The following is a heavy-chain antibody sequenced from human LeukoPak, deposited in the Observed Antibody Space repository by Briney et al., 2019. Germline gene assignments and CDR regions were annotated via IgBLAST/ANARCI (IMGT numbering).Heavy chain of an antibody. CDR2: INHRGDT. D-gene: IGHD1-1*01. V-gene: IGHV4-34*01. CDR1: GGSFSTYY. J-gene: IGHJ4*03. CDR3: ARGPTISETGYFDY. Sequence: SETLSLTCAVYGGSFSTYYWSWIRQSPGKGLEWIAEINHRGDTNYNPSVKSRVTISVDTSKSQFSLKVSSLTAADTAVYYCARGPTISETGYFDYWGQGTLVTVSS.